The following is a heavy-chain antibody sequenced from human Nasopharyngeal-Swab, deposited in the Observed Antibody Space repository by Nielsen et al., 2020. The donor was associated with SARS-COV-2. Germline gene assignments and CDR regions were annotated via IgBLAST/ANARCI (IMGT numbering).Heavy chain of an antibody. Sequence: WIRQPPGKGLEWVAVISYGGSNKYYAAPEKGRFTISRDNAKTPLFLQMTNLIAEVTAVYSCAYSWGSGWFDCDSWGQGTLVTVSS. J-gene: IGHJ4*02. CDR3: AYSWGSGWFDCDS. CDR2: ISYGGSNK. D-gene: IGHD6-19*01. V-gene: IGHV3-33*05.